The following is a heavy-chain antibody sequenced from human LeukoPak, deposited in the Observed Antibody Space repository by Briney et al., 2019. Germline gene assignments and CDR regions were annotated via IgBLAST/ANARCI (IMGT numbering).Heavy chain of an antibody. CDR3: ARDLSFGDCLGY. CDR2: INPNSCGT. Sequence: ASVKVSCKASGYTFTGYYMHWVRQAPGQGLAWMGWINPNSCGTNYAQKFQGRVTMTRDTSISTAYMELSRLRSDDTAVYYCARDLSFGDCLGYWGQGTLVTVSS. CDR1: GYTFTGYY. V-gene: IGHV1-2*02. J-gene: IGHJ4*02. D-gene: IGHD2-21*02.